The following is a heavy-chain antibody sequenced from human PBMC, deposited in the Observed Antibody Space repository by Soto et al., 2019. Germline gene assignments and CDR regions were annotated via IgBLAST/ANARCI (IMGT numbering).Heavy chain of an antibody. Sequence: AASVKVSCKASGYTFTGYYMHWVRQAPGQGLEWMGWINPNSGGTNYAQKFQGRVTMTRDTSISTAYMELSRLRSDDTAVYYCAREGPTRRSGWFDPWGQGTLVTVSS. V-gene: IGHV1-2*02. CDR1: GYTFTGYY. CDR3: AREGPTRRSGWFDP. J-gene: IGHJ5*02. CDR2: INPNSGGT. D-gene: IGHD1-26*01.